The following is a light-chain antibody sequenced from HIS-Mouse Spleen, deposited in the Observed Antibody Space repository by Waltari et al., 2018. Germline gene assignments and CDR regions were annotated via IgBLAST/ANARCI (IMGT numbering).Light chain of an antibody. J-gene: IGLJ3*02. CDR3: NSRDSSGNRLV. CDR2: GKN. CDR1: SLRSYY. V-gene: IGLV3-19*01. Sequence: SFELTQDPAVSVALGQTVRITCQGDSLRSYYASWYQQKPGQAPVLVIYGKNNRPSGIPDRFSGSSSGNTASLTITGAQAEDEADYYCNSRDSSGNRLVFGGGTKLTVL.